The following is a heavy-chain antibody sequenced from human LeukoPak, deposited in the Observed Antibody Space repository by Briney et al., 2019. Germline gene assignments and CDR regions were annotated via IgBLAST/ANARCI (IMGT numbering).Heavy chain of an antibody. CDR1: GGSISTGRYF. Sequence: SETLSLTCTVSGGSISTGRYFWAWIRQSPEKGLEWIGSVFYSGNSYKNPSLKSRVTISVDTSKNQFSLEVHSVTVADSATYYCARHNQWLVPRWFDPWGHGAPVTVSS. J-gene: IGHJ5*02. CDR3: ARHNQWLVPRWFDP. CDR2: VFYSGNS. D-gene: IGHD6-19*01. V-gene: IGHV4-39*01.